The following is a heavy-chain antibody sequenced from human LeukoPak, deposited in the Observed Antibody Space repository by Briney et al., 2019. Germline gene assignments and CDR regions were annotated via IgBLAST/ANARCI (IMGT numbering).Heavy chain of an antibody. J-gene: IGHJ4*02. CDR2: IIPIFGTA. V-gene: IGHV1-69*13. CDR3: ARAFIDSSGYYYGGQRSVYFDY. D-gene: IGHD3-22*01. Sequence: GASVKVSCKASGGTFSSYAISWVRQAPGQGLEWMGGIIPIFGTANYAQKFQGRVTITADESTSTAYMELSSLRSEDTAVYYCARAFIDSSGYYYGGQRSVYFDYWGQGTLVTVSS. CDR1: GGTFSSYA.